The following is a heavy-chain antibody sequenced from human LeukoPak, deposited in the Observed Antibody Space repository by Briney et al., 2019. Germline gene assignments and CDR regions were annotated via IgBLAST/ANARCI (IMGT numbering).Heavy chain of an antibody. V-gene: IGHV4-39*07. J-gene: IGHJ4*02. CDR1: GGSINGSRYY. CDR2: IYITGST. Sequence: ASETLSLTCSVSGGSINGSRYYWGWNRQPPGKGLEWIGRIYITGSTNYNPSLKSRVTMSVDTSKNQLSLKLTSLTAADTAVYYCAKKDGDFWGQGTLVSVSS. CDR3: AKKDGDF.